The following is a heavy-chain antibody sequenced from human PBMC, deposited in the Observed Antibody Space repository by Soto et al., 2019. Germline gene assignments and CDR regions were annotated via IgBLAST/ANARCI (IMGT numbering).Heavy chain of an antibody. CDR1: GYTFTNFG. V-gene: IGHV1-18*01. J-gene: IGHJ4*02. Sequence: ASVKVSCKASGYTFTNFGISWVRKAPGQGLEWMGWISAYNGNTNYAQNFQGRLTMATDTSTGTAYMELRSLRSDDTAVYYCARDFYQSSGYCDYWGQGTLVTVSS. CDR3: ARDFYQSSGYCDY. CDR2: ISAYNGNT. D-gene: IGHD3-22*01.